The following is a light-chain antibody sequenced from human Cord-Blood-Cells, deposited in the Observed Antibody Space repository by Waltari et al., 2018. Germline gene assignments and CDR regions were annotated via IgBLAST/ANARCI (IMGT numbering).Light chain of an antibody. J-gene: IGKJ3*01. V-gene: IGKV1-39*01. Sequence: DIQIISSPSSLSASVIHRVSNTCRPNQSISSYLNCYQQKPGKAPKLLIYAASSLQSGVPSRFSGSGSGTDFTLTISSLQPEDFATYYCQQSYSTPFTFGPGTKVDIK. CDR3: QQSYSTPFT. CDR2: AAS. CDR1: QSISSY.